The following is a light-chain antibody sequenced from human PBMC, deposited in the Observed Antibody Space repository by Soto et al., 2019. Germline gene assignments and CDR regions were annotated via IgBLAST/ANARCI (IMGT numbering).Light chain of an antibody. J-gene: IGKJ2*01. V-gene: IGKV1-9*01. CDR2: AAS. Sequence: DIQLTQSPSFLSASVGDRVTITCRASQGISTYLAWYQQKPGKAPKLLIYAASTLQSGVPSRFSGSGSGTXXTXTISSLQPEDFATYYCLQLNSYPRSFGQGTRLEIK. CDR1: QGISTY. CDR3: LQLNSYPRS.